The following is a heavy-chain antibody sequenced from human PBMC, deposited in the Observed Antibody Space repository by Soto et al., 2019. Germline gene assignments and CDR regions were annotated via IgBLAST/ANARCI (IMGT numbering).Heavy chain of an antibody. Sequence: EVQLVESGGGLVEPGGSIRLSCVASGFTFTKAYMTWVRQAPGKGLEWVGRIKGSHAGGTTDYATSVKGRFTISREGSKTTLYLQMNSLTTEDTSVYYCATEGGYPGSNFYGAYWGQGTLVTVSS. CDR3: ATEGGYPGSNFYGAY. J-gene: IGHJ4*02. CDR2: IKGSHAGGTT. CDR1: GFTFTKAY. D-gene: IGHD1-26*01. V-gene: IGHV3-15*01.